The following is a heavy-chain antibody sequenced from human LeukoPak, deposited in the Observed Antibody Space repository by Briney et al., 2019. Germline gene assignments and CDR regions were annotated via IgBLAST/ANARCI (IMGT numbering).Heavy chain of an antibody. J-gene: IGHJ6*02. CDR2: VHYTWNT. Sequence: SETLSLTCSVSGGSIGSYHWSWIRQPPGKGLEWIGHVHYTWNTKYNPSLTGRVSISLDRSKNQFSLSLSSLTAADTAVYYCAGVASKGGMDVWGQGTTVIVSS. CDR1: GGSIGSYH. V-gene: IGHV4-59*01. CDR3: AGVASKGGMDV. D-gene: IGHD5/OR15-5a*01.